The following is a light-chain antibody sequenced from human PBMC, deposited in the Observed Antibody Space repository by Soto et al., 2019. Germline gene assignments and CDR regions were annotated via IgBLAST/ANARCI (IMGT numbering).Light chain of an antibody. J-gene: IGLJ1*01. Sequence: QSVLTQPASVSGSPGQSITISCTGTSSDVGGYNYVSWYQQHPDKATKLMIYDVSNRPSGVSNRFSGSKSGNTASLTISCLQAEDEADYYCSSYTSSSTPLWVFGTGTKVTVL. V-gene: IGLV2-14*01. CDR3: SSYTSSSTPLWV. CDR1: SSDVGGYNY. CDR2: DVS.